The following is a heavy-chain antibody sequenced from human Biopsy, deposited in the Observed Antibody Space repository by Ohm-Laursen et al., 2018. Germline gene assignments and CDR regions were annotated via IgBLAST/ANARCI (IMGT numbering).Heavy chain of an antibody. CDR3: ARTPRDSFWSGSYKRGLWFDP. J-gene: IGHJ5*02. D-gene: IGHD3-3*01. CDR2: ISYSGTT. V-gene: IGHV4-61*08. CDR1: GVSVTSRGYY. Sequence: TLSLTCSVSGVSVTSRGYYWTWIRQPPGTGVEWIGHISYSGTTNYNPSLKSRVTISKDTSENQFSLQVNSVTAADTAVYYCARTPRDSFWSGSYKRGLWFDPWGQGTLVIVSS.